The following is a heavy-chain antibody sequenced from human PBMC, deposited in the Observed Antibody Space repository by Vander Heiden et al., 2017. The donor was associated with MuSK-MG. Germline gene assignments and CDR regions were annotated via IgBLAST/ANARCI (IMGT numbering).Heavy chain of an antibody. J-gene: IGHJ4*02. CDR1: GGSISSSSYY. V-gene: IGHV4-39*01. CDR2: IYYSGST. CDR3: ARHSGDTAMVYFDY. D-gene: IGHD5-18*01. Sequence: QLQLQESGPGLVKPSETLSLTCTVSGGSISSSSYYWGWLRQPPGKGLEWIGSIYYSGSTYYNPSLKSRVTISVDTSKNQFSLKLSSVTAADTAVYYCARHSGDTAMVYFDYWGQGTLVTVSS.